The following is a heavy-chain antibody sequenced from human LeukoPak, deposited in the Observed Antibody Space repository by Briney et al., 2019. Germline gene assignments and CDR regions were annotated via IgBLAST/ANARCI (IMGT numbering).Heavy chain of an antibody. CDR3: AKDPVGYYYDSSGYLPHFDY. Sequence: GASLRLSCAASGFTFSSYAMSWVRQAPGKGLEWVSAISGSGGSTYYADSVKGRFTISRDNSKNTLYLQMNSLRAEDTAVYYCAKDPVGYYYDSSGYLPHFDYWGQGTLVTVSS. V-gene: IGHV3-23*01. CDR2: ISGSGGST. D-gene: IGHD3-22*01. J-gene: IGHJ4*02. CDR1: GFTFSSYA.